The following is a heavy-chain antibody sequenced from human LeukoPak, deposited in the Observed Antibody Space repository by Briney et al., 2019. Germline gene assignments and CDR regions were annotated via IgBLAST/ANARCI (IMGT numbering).Heavy chain of an antibody. CDR1: GFTFSRHG. CDR3: AKDDYYYDSSGLVQEVDFDY. CDR2: ISHDGTVK. J-gene: IGHJ4*02. Sequence: PGGSLRLSCVASGFTFSRHGMQWVRQAPGKGPEWVAVISHDGTVKHYSDSVKGRFSISRDSSKNTLYLQMNSLRAEDTAVYYCAKDDYYYDSSGLVQEVDFDYWGQGTLVTVSS. D-gene: IGHD3-22*01. V-gene: IGHV3-30*18.